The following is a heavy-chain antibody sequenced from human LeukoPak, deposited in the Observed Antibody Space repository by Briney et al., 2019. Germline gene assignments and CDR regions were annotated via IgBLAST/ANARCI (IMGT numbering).Heavy chain of an antibody. D-gene: IGHD6-13*01. CDR3: ARSEGGSAAAGTNWFDP. Sequence: GGSLRLSCAASGFTFSSYSMNWVRQAPGKGLEWVSYISSSSSTIYYADSVKGRFTISRDNAKNSLYLQMNSLRAEDTAVYYCARSEGGSAAAGTNWFDPWGQGTLVTVSS. V-gene: IGHV3-48*04. CDR2: ISSSSSTI. J-gene: IGHJ5*02. CDR1: GFTFSSYS.